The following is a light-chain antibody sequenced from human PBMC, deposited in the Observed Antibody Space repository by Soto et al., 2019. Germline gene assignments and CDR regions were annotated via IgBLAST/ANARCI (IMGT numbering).Light chain of an antibody. Sequence: QSALTQPASVSGCPGQSITISCTGTSSDVGGYNYVSWYQQHPGKAPKLMIYDVNNRPSGVSNRFSGSKSGNTASLTISGLQAEDEADYYCSSYTSSSTEVFGTGTKLTVL. V-gene: IGLV2-14*03. CDR1: SSDVGGYNY. J-gene: IGLJ1*01. CDR3: SSYTSSSTEV. CDR2: DVN.